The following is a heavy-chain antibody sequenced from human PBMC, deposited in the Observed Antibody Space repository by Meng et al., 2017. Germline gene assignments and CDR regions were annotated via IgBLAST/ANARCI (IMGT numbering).Heavy chain of an antibody. J-gene: IGHJ4*02. CDR2: IVYSGST. Sequence: VPLQESGPGRVRPSETLSLTCTVSGGSVGSGNYYWSWIRQPPGKGLEWIGYIVYSGSTTYNPSLKTRVTISVDTSKNQFSLKLTSVTAADTAVYFCARDVGGDYETLFDYWGQGTLVTVSS. CDR3: ARDVGGDYETLFDY. CDR1: GGSVGSGNYY. V-gene: IGHV4-61*01. D-gene: IGHD4-17*01.